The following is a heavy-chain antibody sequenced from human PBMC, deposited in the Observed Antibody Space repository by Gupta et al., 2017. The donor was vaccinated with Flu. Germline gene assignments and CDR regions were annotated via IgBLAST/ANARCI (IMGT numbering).Heavy chain of an antibody. CDR2: ISSSGSTI. D-gene: IGHD6-13*01. V-gene: IGHV3-11*01. CDR1: GFPFSDYY. J-gene: IGHJ4*02. CDR3: ARSPEPYSSSWYFDY. Sequence: QVQLVESGGGLVKPGGSLRLSCAASGFPFSDYYMSWIRQAPGKGLEWVSYISSSGSTIYYADSVKGRFTISRDNAKNSLYLQMNSLGAEDTAVYYCARSPEPYSSSWYFDYWGQGTLVTVSS.